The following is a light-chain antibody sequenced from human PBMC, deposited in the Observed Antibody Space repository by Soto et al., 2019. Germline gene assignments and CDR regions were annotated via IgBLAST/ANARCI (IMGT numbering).Light chain of an antibody. CDR1: QSVSSN. J-gene: IGKJ5*01. CDR3: QQRHMWPIT. Sequence: EIEMTQSPATLSLSPGERATLYCWASQSVSSNLAWYQQKPGQAPRLLIYGASTRVTGVPARFSGSGSGTEFILIISSLEPEDSAVYYCQQRHMWPITFGQGTRLEIK. CDR2: GAS. V-gene: IGKV3-15*01.